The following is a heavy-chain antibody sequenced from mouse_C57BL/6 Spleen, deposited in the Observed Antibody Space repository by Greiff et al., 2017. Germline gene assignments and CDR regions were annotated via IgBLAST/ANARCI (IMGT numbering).Heavy chain of an antibody. J-gene: IGHJ1*03. V-gene: IGHV1-55*01. CDR1: GYTFTSYW. CDR2: IYPGSGST. CDR3: ARSYYDGSSWYFDV. D-gene: IGHD1-1*01. Sequence: QVQLKQPGAELVKPGASVKMSCKASGYTFTSYWITCVKQRPGQGLEWIGDIYPGSGSTNYNEKFKSKATLTVDTSSSTAYMQLSSLTSEDSAVYYCARSYYDGSSWYFDVWGTGTTVTVSS.